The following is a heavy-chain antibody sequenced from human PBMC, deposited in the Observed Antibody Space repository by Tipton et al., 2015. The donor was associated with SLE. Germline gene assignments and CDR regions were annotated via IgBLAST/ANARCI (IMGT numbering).Heavy chain of an antibody. CDR3: ARGFQC. CDR2: IYTSGST. J-gene: IGHJ4*02. D-gene: IGHD6-19*01. Sequence: TLSLTCTVSGGSISSYYWSWIRQPPGKGLEWIGCIYTSGSTNYNPPLKSRATISVDTSKNQFSLKLSSVTAADTAVYYCARGFQCWGQGTLVTVSS. V-gene: IGHV4-4*08. CDR1: GGSISSYY.